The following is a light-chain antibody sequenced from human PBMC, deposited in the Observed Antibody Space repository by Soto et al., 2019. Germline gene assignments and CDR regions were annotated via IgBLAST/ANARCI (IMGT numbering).Light chain of an antibody. V-gene: IGKV3-20*01. CDR3: QHYGTSMWT. Sequence: EIVLTQSPGTLSLSPGGRATLSCRASQSVSSSSLSWYQQKPGQAPRLLIYDTSSRATDIPDRFSGSGSGTDFTLTISRLEPEDFTVYYCQHYGTSMWTVGQGTKVDSK. J-gene: IGKJ1*01. CDR2: DTS. CDR1: QSVSSSS.